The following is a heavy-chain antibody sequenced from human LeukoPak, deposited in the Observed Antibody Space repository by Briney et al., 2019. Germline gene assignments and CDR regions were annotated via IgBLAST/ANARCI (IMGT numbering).Heavy chain of an antibody. D-gene: IGHD1-26*01. CDR1: GGSISSYY. Sequence: SETLSLTCTVSGGSISSYYWSWIRQPAGKGLEWIGRIYTSGSTSYNPSLKSRVTMSVDTSKNQFSLKLSSVTAADTAVYYCARVNSWHWDHYYYMDVWGKGTTATISS. V-gene: IGHV4-4*07. J-gene: IGHJ6*03. CDR3: ARVNSWHWDHYYYMDV. CDR2: IYTSGST.